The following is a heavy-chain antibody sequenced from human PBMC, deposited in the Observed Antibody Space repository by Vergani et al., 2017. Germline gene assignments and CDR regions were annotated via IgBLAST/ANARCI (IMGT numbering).Heavy chain of an antibody. CDR3: ARAPSTYYYDSSGYFNY. Sequence: QVQLQQWGAGLLKPSETLSLTCAVYGGSFSGYYWSWIRQPPGKGLEWVGEINHSGSTNYNPSLKSRITIAVDTSKNQCSLKLSSVTAADTAVYYCARAPSTYYYDSSGYFNYWGQGTLVSVSS. CDR1: GGSFSGYY. D-gene: IGHD3-22*01. CDR2: INHSGST. V-gene: IGHV4-34*01. J-gene: IGHJ4*02.